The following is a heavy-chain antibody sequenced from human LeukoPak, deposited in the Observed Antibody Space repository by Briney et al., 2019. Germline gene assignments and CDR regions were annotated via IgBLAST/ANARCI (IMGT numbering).Heavy chain of an antibody. CDR2: IIPIFGTT. CDR1: GGTFDTFG. D-gene: IGHD4-23*01. V-gene: IGHV1-69*06. J-gene: IGHJ5*02. CDR3: AATVADWFDP. Sequence: GTSVKVSCKASGGTFDTFGITWVRQAPGQGLEWMGKIIPIFGTTNYAQMFQGRVTITADKSTSTVYMELSSLTSDDTAVYYCAATVADWFDPWGQGTLVIVSS.